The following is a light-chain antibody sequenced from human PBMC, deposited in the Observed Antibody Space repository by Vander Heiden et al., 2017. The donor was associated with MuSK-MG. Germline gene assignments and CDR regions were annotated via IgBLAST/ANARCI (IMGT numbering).Light chain of an antibody. CDR2: GVS. CDR3: SSYSISDILI. J-gene: IGLJ2*01. V-gene: IGLV2-14*03. Sequence: QSALTQPASVSGSPGQSITISCNGTSSDLGFYRTVSWYQQHPDTAPKLVIFGVSVRPSGVSFRFSGSMSGNTASLTISGLQAEDKADYYCSSYSISDILIFGGGTKLTVL. CDR1: SSDLGFYRT.